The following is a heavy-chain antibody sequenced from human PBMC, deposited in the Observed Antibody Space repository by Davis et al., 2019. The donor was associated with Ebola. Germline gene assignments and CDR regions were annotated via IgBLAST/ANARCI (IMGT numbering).Heavy chain of an antibody. CDR2: IHNSGTI. V-gene: IGHV4-59*08. CDR1: GGSIRSYY. CDR3: ARLTPNSAYSSGWYYFDY. J-gene: IGHJ4*02. D-gene: IGHD6-13*01. Sequence: SETLSLTCTVSGGSIRSYYWSWIRQSPGKALEYIGYIHNSGTIDYNPSLKSRVTISMDTSKNQFSLELSSVTAGDTADYYCARLTPNSAYSSGWYYFDYWGQGTLVTVSS.